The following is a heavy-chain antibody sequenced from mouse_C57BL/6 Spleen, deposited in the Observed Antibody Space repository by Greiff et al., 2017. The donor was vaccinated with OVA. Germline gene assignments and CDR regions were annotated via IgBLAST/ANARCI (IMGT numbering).Heavy chain of an antibody. CDR2: IDPANGNT. Sequence: VQLQQSVAELVRPGASVKLSCTASGFNIKNTYMHWVKQRPEQGLAWIGRIDPANGNTKYAPKFQGKATLTADTSSNTAYLQLRSQTSEDSSIYYCARGGYYGSSYYFDYWGQGTALTVSS. CDR3: ARGGYYGSSYYFDY. V-gene: IGHV14-3*01. CDR1: GFNIKNTY. D-gene: IGHD1-1*01. J-gene: IGHJ2*01.